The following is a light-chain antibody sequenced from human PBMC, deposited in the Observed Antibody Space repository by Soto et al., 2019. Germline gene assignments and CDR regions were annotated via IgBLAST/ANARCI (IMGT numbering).Light chain of an antibody. CDR1: QSVSSY. J-gene: IGKJ4*01. Sequence: EIVLRQSPGTLSLSPGERATLSCRASQSVSSYLAWYQQKPGQAPRLLIYDASNRATGIPARFSGSGSGTDFTLTISSLEPEDFAVYYCQQRSNWPPLTFGGGTKVDI. CDR2: DAS. CDR3: QQRSNWPPLT. V-gene: IGKV3-11*01.